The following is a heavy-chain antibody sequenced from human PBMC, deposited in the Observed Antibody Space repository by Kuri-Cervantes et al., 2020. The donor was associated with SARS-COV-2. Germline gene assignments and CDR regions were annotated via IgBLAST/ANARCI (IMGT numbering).Heavy chain of an antibody. D-gene: IGHD3-3*01. CDR2: IYYSGST. CDR3: ARAGRFGADWYFDL. J-gene: IGHJ2*01. V-gene: IGHV4-59*11. CDR1: GFTFSGHW. Sequence: ESLKISCAASGFTFSGHWIHWVRQAPGKGLEWIGYIYYSGSTSYNPSLKSRVTISVDTSKNQFSLKLSSVTAADTAVYYCARAGRFGADWYFDLWGRGTLVTVSS.